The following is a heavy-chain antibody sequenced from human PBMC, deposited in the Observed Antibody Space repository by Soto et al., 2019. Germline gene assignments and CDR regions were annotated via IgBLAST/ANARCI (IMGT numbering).Heavy chain of an antibody. D-gene: IGHD3-3*01. CDR1: GFTVSSNY. V-gene: IGHV3-53*04. Sequence: EVQLVESGGGLVQPGGSLRLSCAASGFTVSSNYMSWVRQAPGKGLEWVSVIYSGGSTYYADSVKGRFTISRHNSKNTLYLQMNSLRAEDTAVYYCARDQRGYDFWSGYYYYYMDVWGKGTTVTVSS. CDR2: IYSGGST. J-gene: IGHJ6*03. CDR3: ARDQRGYDFWSGYYYYYMDV.